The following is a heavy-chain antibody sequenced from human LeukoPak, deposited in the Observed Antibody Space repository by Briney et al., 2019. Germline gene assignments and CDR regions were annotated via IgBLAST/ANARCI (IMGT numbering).Heavy chain of an antibody. V-gene: IGHV4-39*01. J-gene: IGHJ5*02. CDR2: IYYSGTT. D-gene: IGHD6-13*01. CDR3: GGAATGTVGWFDP. CDR1: GDSVCSSSYY. Sequence: SETLSLTCTVSGDSVCSSSYYWGWIRQPPGKGLEWIGSIYYSGTTSYNPSLKSRVTISVDTSKNQFSLMLTSVTASDTAVYFCGGAATGTVGWFDPWGQGTLVTVSS.